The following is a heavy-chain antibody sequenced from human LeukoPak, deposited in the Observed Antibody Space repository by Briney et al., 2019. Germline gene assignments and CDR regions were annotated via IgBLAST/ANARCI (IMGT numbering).Heavy chain of an antibody. D-gene: IGHD3-16*01. CDR3: ATVGRWVYGMDV. CDR2: IINSGGTV. J-gene: IGHJ6*02. Sequence: GGSLTLTCAASGFTFSVHYMNWSGQAPGKGLEWVSYIINSGGTVYYTDSVQGRFTISRDNARNSVFLQMNSPRDEDTAVYCFATVGRWVYGMDVWGQGTTVTVSS. V-gene: IGHV3-48*02. CDR1: GFTFSVHY.